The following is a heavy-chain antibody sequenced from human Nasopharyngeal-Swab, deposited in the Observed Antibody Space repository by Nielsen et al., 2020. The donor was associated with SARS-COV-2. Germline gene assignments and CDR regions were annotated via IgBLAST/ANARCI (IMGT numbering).Heavy chain of an antibody. CDR1: GYSFIQYW. CDR3: VRRGCVTSSCPSSFDF. V-gene: IGHV5-51*01. J-gene: IGHJ4*02. Sequence: GGSLRLSCEASGYSFIQYWVGWVRQMPGKGLEWMGIVYPGDSYTRYSPSFQGQVTISADNGFNTVYLQWSSLKSSDTAMYYCVRRGCVTSSCPSSFDFWGQGTLVTVSS. CDR2: VYPGDSYT. D-gene: IGHD2-15*01.